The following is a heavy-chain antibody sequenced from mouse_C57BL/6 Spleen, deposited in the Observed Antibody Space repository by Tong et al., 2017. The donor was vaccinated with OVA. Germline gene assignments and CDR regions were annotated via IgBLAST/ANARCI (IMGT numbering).Heavy chain of an antibody. V-gene: IGHV1S137*01. D-gene: IGHD2-3*01. Sequence: VELQQAGAELVRPGVSVKISCKGSGYTFTDYAMHWVKQSHAKSLEWIGVISTYYGDASYNQKFKGKATMTVDKSSSKAYMELARLTSEDSAIYYCARRRNDGYYFFDYWGQGTTLTVSS. CDR1: GYTFTDYA. CDR2: ISTYYGDA. J-gene: IGHJ2*01. CDR3: ARRRNDGYYFFDY.